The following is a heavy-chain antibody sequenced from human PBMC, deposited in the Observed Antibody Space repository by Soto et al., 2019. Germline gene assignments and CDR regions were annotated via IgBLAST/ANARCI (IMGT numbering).Heavy chain of an antibody. J-gene: IGHJ3*02. D-gene: IGHD3-3*01. CDR1: GFTFSSYS. Sequence: GGSLRLSCAASGFTFSSYSMNWVRQAPGKGLEWVSSISSSSSYIYYADSVKGRFTISRDNAKNSLYLQMNSLRAEDTAVYYCARDQGMDFWSGPNDAFDIWGQGTMVTVSS. V-gene: IGHV3-21*01. CDR3: ARDQGMDFWSGPNDAFDI. CDR2: ISSSSSYI.